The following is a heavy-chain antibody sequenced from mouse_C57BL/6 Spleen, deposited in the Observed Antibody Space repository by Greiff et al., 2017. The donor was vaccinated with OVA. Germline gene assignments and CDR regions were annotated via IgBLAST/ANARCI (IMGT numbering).Heavy chain of an antibody. V-gene: IGHV1-69*01. CDR3: ARRGDYYGYYAMDY. D-gene: IGHD1-1*01. Sequence: QVQLQQPGAELVMPGASVKLSCKASGYTFTSYWMHWVKQRPGQGLEWIGEIDPSDSYTNYNQKFKGKSTLTVDKSSSTAYMQLSSLTSEDSAVYYCARRGDYYGYYAMDYWGQGTSVTVSS. CDR2: IDPSDSYT. CDR1: GYTFTSYW. J-gene: IGHJ4*01.